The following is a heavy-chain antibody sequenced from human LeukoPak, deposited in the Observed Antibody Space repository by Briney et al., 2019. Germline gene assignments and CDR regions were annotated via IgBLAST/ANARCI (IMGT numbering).Heavy chain of an antibody. CDR1: GYSFTSYW. D-gene: IGHD3-22*01. J-gene: IGHJ4*02. Sequence: GESLEISCKGSGYSFTSYWISWVRQMPGKGLEWMGRIDPSDSYTNYSPSFQGHVTISADKSINTAYLQWTSLKASDTAMYYCSRSPQGLILDYWGQGTLVTVSS. CDR3: SRSPQGLILDY. V-gene: IGHV5-10-1*01. CDR2: IDPSDSYT.